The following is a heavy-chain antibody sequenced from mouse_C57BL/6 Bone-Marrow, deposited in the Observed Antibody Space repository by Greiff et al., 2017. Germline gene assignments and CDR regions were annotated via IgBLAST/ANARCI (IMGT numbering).Heavy chain of an antibody. Sequence: VQLQQPGAELVKPGASVKMSCKASGYTFTSYWITWVKQRPGQGLEWIGDIYPGSGSTNYNEKFKSKATLTVDTSSSTAYMPLSSLTSEDSAVYYGARSPYYYGSSWYFDVWGTGTTVTVSS. CDR2: IYPGSGST. CDR1: GYTFTSYW. CDR3: ARSPYYYGSSWYFDV. V-gene: IGHV1-55*01. D-gene: IGHD1-1*01. J-gene: IGHJ1*03.